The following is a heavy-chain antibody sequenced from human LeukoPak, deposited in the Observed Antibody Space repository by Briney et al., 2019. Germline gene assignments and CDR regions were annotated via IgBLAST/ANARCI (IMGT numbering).Heavy chain of an antibody. CDR3: ARDGGGNSFDY. J-gene: IGHJ4*02. Sequence: GGSLRLSCAASGFTFSSYSMNWVRQAPGKGLKWVSSISSSSSYIYYADTVKGRFTISRDNAKNSLYLQMNSLRAEDTAVYYCARDGGGNSFDYWGQGTLVTVSS. D-gene: IGHD4-23*01. CDR1: GFTFSSYS. CDR2: ISSSSSYI. V-gene: IGHV3-21*01.